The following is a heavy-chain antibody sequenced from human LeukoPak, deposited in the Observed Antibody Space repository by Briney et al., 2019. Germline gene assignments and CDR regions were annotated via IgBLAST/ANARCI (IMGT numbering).Heavy chain of an antibody. CDR2: INHSGST. CDR1: GGSISSGDYY. CDR3: ARAYGLRQTGHYDY. D-gene: IGHD3-10*01. J-gene: IGHJ4*02. V-gene: IGHV4-39*07. Sequence: PSETLSLTCTVSGGSISSGDYYWSWIRQPPGKGLEWIGEINHSGSTNYNPSLKSRVTISVDTSKNQFSLKLSSVTAADTAVYYCARAYGLRQTGHYDYWGQGTLVTVSS.